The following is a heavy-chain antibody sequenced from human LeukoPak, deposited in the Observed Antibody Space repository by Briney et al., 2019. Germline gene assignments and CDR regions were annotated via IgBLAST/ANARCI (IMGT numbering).Heavy chain of an antibody. Sequence: PSASVKVSCKASGYTFTSYYMHWVRQAPGQGLEWMGIINPSGGSTSYAQKFQGRVTMTRDTSTSTVYMELSSLRSEDTAVYYCARDYHGSGSLTTFDYWGRGTLVTVSS. CDR3: ARDYHGSGSLTTFDY. CDR1: GYTFTSYY. J-gene: IGHJ4*02. CDR2: INPSGGST. D-gene: IGHD3-10*01. V-gene: IGHV1-46*01.